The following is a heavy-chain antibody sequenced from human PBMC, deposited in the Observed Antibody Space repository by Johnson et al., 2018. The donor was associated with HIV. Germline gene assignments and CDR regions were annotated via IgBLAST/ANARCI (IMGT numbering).Heavy chain of an antibody. CDR1: GFTFSSYA. CDR3: ARLIVGAPGAFDI. J-gene: IGHJ3*02. V-gene: IGHV3-15*01. CDR2: IKSKTDGGTT. D-gene: IGHD1-26*01. Sequence: VQLVESGGGVVQPGRSLRLSCAASGFTFSSYAMHWVRQAPGKGLEWVGHIKSKTDGGTTDYAAPVKGRFTISRDDSKNTLYLQMTSLRTEDTAVYYCARLIVGAPGAFDIWGQGTMVTVSS.